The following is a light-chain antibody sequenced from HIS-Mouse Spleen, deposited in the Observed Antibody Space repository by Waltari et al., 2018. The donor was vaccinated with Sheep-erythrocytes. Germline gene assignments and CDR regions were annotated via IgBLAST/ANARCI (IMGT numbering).Light chain of an antibody. CDR3: SSYAGSNNWV. CDR2: EVS. Sequence: QSALTQPPSASGSPGQSVTISCTGTSSHVGGYTYVSWYQQHPGKAPKLMIYEVSTRPSGVPDRFSGSKSGNTASLTVSGLQAEDEADYYCSSYAGSNNWVFGGGTKLTVL. V-gene: IGLV2-8*01. CDR1: SSHVGGYTY. J-gene: IGLJ3*02.